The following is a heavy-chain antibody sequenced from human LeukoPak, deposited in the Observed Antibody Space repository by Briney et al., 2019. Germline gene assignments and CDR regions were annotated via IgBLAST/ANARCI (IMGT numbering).Heavy chain of an antibody. CDR1: GFPFSSYA. V-gene: IGHV3-23*01. Sequence: GGSLTLSCVASGFPFSSYAMRWVRQAPGKGLEWVSSFSGSGVTSYYADSVRGRFTISRDNSKNTLYLHMNSLTAEDTAIYYCAKHTGGYCSSPPDFWGQGTLVTVSS. CDR2: FSGSGVTS. D-gene: IGHD6-13*01. J-gene: IGHJ4*02. CDR3: AKHTGGYCSSPPDF.